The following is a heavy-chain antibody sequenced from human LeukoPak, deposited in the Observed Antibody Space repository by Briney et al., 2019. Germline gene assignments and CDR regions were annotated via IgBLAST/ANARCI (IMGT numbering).Heavy chain of an antibody. D-gene: IGHD4-23*01. CDR1: GYSFTAYW. Sequence: PGESLKISCKGSGYSFTAYWIGWVRQMPGKGLEWMGIVYPGDSDTRYSPSFQGQVTVSADTSTSTAYLQWRSLEASDTAMYFCARTVPQRRRHNGNLADFDYWGQGTLVTVSS. CDR3: ARTVPQRRRHNGNLADFDY. CDR2: VYPGDSDT. V-gene: IGHV5-51*01. J-gene: IGHJ4*02.